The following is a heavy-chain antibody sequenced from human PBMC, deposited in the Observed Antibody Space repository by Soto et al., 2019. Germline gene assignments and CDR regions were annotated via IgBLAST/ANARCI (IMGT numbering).Heavy chain of an antibody. CDR3: AKRPLALIWFDY. J-gene: IGHJ4*02. CDR2: ISGNGGST. Sequence: PGRSLRLSCAASGFIFSNYPMSLVRQAPGKGLEWVSTISGNGGSTYYADSVTGRFTISRDNSKNTLFLQMNSLRAEDTAVYYCAKRPLALIWFDYWGQGTLVTVSS. D-gene: IGHD3-16*01. V-gene: IGHV3-23*01. CDR1: GFIFSNYP.